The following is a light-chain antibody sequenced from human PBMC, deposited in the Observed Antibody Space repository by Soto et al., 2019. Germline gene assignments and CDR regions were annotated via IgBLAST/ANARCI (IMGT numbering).Light chain of an antibody. J-gene: IGKJ2*01. CDR2: GAS. Sequence: EIVMTQSPATLSVSPGERATLSCRASQSVSSNLAWYQQKPGQAPRLLIYGASTRATGIPARFSGSGSGTEFTLNISSLQSEDFAVYHCQQYNNWPYTFGQGTKLEIK. CDR1: QSVSSN. V-gene: IGKV3-15*01. CDR3: QQYNNWPYT.